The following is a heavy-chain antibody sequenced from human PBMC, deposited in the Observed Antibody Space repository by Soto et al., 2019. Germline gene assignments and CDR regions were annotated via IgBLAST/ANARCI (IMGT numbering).Heavy chain of an antibody. Sequence: GGSLRLSCAASGFTFSSYAMHWVRQAPGKGLEWVAVISYDGSNKYYADSVKGRFTISRDNSKNTLYLQMNSLRAEDTAVYYCARDQESSGYYYVPFDYWGQGTLVTVSS. V-gene: IGHV3-30-3*01. D-gene: IGHD3-22*01. CDR3: ARDQESSGYYYVPFDY. J-gene: IGHJ4*02. CDR1: GFTFSSYA. CDR2: ISYDGSNK.